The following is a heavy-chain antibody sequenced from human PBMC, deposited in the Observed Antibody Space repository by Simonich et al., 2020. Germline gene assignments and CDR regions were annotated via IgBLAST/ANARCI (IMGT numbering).Heavy chain of an antibody. J-gene: IGHJ4*02. D-gene: IGHD6-6*01. CDR3: ARDRGYSSSLGYFDY. V-gene: IGHV3-7*01. CDR2: IKQDGSEK. CDR1: GFTFSSDW. Sequence: EVQLVESGGGLVQPGGSLRLSCAASGFTFSSDWVSGVRQAPGSGWEWGATIKQDGSEKYYVDSVEGRFTISRDNAKNSLYLQMNSLRAEDTAVYYCARDRGYSSSLGYFDYWGQGTLVTVSS.